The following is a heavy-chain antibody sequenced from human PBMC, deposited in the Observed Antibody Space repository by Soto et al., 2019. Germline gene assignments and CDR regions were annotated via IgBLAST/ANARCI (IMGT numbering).Heavy chain of an antibody. J-gene: IGHJ4*02. V-gene: IGHV3-30*18. CDR3: AKGGEVGGVLGDH. CDR1: GFAFNKFG. Sequence: PGGSLRLSCEASGFAFNKFGMHWVRQAPGKGLEWVAFISYDGSYQYYADSVQGRLTITRDNSMNTLNMQLNSLRGEDTAVYYCAKGGEVGGVLGDHWGQGTLVTVSS. D-gene: IGHD1-26*01. CDR2: ISYDGSYQ.